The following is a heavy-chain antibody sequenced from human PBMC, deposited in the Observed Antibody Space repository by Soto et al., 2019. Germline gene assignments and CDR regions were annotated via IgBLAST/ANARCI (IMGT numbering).Heavy chain of an antibody. CDR1: GFTFSSYA. CDR2: ISYDGSNK. D-gene: IGHD1-20*01. J-gene: IGHJ4*02. CDR3: ARELGVTGTDFDY. Sequence: QVQLVESGGGVVQPGRSLRLSCAASGFTFSSYAMHWVRQAPGKGLEWVAVISYDGSNKYYADSVKGRFTISRDNSKNTLYLQMNSLRAEDTAVYYCARELGVTGTDFDYWGQGTLVTVSS. V-gene: IGHV3-30-3*01.